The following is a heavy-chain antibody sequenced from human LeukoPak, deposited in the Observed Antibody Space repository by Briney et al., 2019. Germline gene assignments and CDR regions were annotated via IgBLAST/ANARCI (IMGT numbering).Heavy chain of an antibody. Sequence: GGSLRLSCAASGFTFSSYAMSWVRQAPGKGLEWVSAISGSGGSTYYADSVKGRFTISRDNSKNTLYLQMNSLKAEDTAVYYCAKEGPRTDIVVVPAAIRWYFDLWGRGTLVTVSS. CDR1: GFTFSSYA. V-gene: IGHV3-23*01. CDR3: AKEGPRTDIVVVPAAIRWYFDL. J-gene: IGHJ2*01. CDR2: ISGSGGST. D-gene: IGHD2-2*01.